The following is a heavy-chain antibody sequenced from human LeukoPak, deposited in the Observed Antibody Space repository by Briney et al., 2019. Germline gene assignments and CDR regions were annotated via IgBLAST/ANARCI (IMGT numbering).Heavy chain of an antibody. V-gene: IGHV3-30*04. CDR3: AKDRRLSGYSHDY. D-gene: IGHD6-13*01. Sequence: GGSLRLSRAASGFTLSSYAMHWVRQAPGKGLEWVAVISYDGSNKYYADSVKGRFTISRDNSKNTLYLQMNSLRAEDTAVYYCAKDRRLSGYSHDYWGQGTLVTVSS. CDR2: ISYDGSNK. J-gene: IGHJ4*02. CDR1: GFTLSSYA.